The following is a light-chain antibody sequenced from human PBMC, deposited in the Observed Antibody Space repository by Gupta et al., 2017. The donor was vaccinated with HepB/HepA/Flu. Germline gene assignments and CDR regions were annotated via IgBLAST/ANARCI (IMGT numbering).Light chain of an antibody. CDR3: QQYNSYSTWT. Sequence: DIQMTKSPSTLSASVGDRVTITCRASQSISSWLAWYQQKPGKAPKLLIYKASSLESGVPSRFSGSGSGTEFTLTISSLQPEDFATYYCQQYNSYSTWTFGQGTKVEIK. CDR1: QSISSW. CDR2: KAS. V-gene: IGKV1-5*03. J-gene: IGKJ1*01.